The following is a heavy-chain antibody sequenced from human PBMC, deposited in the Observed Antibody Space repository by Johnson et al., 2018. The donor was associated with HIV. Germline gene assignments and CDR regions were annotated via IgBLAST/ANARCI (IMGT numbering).Heavy chain of an antibody. V-gene: IGHV3-30*04. D-gene: IGHD2-21*01. CDR1: GFTFSSYA. CDR3: ARERRAGVKGAFDI. J-gene: IGHJ3*02. Sequence: QVQLVESGGGVVQPGRSLRLSCAASGFTFSSYAMHWVRQAPGKGLEWVAVISYDGSNKYYADSVKGRFTISRDNSKNTLYLQMNSLSAEDTAVYYCARERRAGVKGAFDIWGQGTMVTVSS. CDR2: ISYDGSNK.